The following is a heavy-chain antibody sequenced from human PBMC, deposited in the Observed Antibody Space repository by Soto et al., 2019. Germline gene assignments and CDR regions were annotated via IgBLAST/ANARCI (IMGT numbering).Heavy chain of an antibody. CDR3: AKGSEVARQELDY. CDR1: GFTLSNFG. D-gene: IGHD2-15*01. Sequence: QVQLVESGGGVVQPGRSLRLSCAASGFTLSNFGMHWVRQAPGKGLEWVAVISSDGSDKYYSDSVKGRFTISRDNSKNTLFLQMNSLRVEDTAVYYCAKGSEVARQELDYWGQGTLVTVSS. CDR2: ISSDGSDK. V-gene: IGHV3-30*18. J-gene: IGHJ4*02.